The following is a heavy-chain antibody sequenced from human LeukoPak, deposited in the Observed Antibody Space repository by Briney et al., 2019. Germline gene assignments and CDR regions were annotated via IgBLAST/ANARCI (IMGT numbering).Heavy chain of an antibody. V-gene: IGHV1-2*02. J-gene: IGHJ4*02. Sequence: ASVKVSCKASGYTFTGYYIHWVRQAPGQGLEWMGWINPNSGGTNYAQKFQGRVTMTRDTSISTAYMELSRLTSDDTAVYYRAREFYSGTYFYWGQGTLVTVSS. CDR1: GYTFTGYY. D-gene: IGHD1-26*01. CDR2: INPNSGGT. CDR3: AREFYSGTYFY.